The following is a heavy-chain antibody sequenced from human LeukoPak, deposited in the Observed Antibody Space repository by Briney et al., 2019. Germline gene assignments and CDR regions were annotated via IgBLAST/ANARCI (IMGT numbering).Heavy chain of an antibody. CDR3: ARWGTVVGAPAYYYYMDV. V-gene: IGHV3-11*04. CDR2: ISSSSSTI. D-gene: IGHD1-26*01. CDR1: GFIFSDYY. J-gene: IGHJ6*03. Sequence: GGSLRLSCAASGFIFSDYYMSWIRQAPGKGLEWVSYISSSSSTIYYADSVKGRFTISRDNAKNSLYLQMNSLRAEDTAVYYCARWGTVVGAPAYYYYMDVWGKGTTVTVSS.